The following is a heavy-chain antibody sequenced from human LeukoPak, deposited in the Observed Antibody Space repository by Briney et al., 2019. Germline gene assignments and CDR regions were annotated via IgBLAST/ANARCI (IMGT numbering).Heavy chain of an antibody. V-gene: IGHV3-7*01. CDR3: AREPLRYCSSCDGYFNY. D-gene: IGHD2-2*01. J-gene: IGHJ4*02. Sequence: GGSLRLSCAASGFTFSSYWMSWVRQAPGKGLEWVANIKKDGSEKYYVDSVKGRFTISRDNAKNSLYLQMNSLRAEDTAVYYCAREPLRYCSSCDGYFNYWAQGTLVTVSS. CDR1: GFTFSSYW. CDR2: IKKDGSEK.